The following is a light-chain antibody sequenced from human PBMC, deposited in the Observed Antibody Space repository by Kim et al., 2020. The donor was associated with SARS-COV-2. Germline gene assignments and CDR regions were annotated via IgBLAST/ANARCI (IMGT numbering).Light chain of an antibody. CDR1: QSISRN. Sequence: SVAPGESVTLSCRASQSISRNLAWYQQRPGQAPRLLIYDASTTATGVPVRFSGSGSGTEFTLTISSLQSEDFAVYYCQQYNDRLSFGGGTKVDIK. CDR2: DAS. J-gene: IGKJ4*01. V-gene: IGKV3-15*01. CDR3: QQYNDRLS.